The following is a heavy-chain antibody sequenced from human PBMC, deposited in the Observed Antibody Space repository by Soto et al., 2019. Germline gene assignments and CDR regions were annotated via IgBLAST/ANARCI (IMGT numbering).Heavy chain of an antibody. V-gene: IGHV1-24*01. Sequence: QVQLVQSGAEVKKPGASVKVSCKVSGYTLTELSMHWVRQAPGKGLEWMGGFDPEDGETIYAQKFQGRVTMTEDTSTDTAYMELSSLRSEDTAVYYCATVPFGVCSSTSCYVYWGQGTLVTVSS. CDR2: FDPEDGET. CDR3: ATVPFGVCSSTSCYVY. D-gene: IGHD2-2*01. J-gene: IGHJ4*02. CDR1: GYTLTELS.